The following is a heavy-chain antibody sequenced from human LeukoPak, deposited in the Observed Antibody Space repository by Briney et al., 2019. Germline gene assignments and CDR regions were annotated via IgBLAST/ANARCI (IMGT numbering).Heavy chain of an antibody. CDR1: GYTFSGYY. J-gene: IGHJ4*02. CDR3: ARVNSGSYRPTGY. Sequence: ASVKVSCKASGYTFSGYYMHWVRQAPGQGLEWVGRFDPNSGGASYAQKFQGRVSMTRDTSSSTDYMKLSRLRSDDTAVYYCARVNSGSYRPTGYWGQGTLVTVSS. D-gene: IGHD1-26*01. V-gene: IGHV1-2*06. CDR2: FDPNSGGA.